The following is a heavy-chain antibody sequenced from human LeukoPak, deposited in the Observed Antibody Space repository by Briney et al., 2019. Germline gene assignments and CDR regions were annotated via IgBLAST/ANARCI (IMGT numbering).Heavy chain of an antibody. D-gene: IGHD6-6*01. CDR1: GFTLSSYS. CDR2: ISSSGSDI. CDR3: ARDRSIAATGDTFDY. Sequence: GGSLRLSCAAFGFTLSSYSMNWVRQAPGKGLEWVSSISSSGSDIYYTDSVKGRFTISRDNARKSLSLQMNSLRVEDTAVYYCARDRSIAATGDTFDYWGQGTLVTVSS. J-gene: IGHJ4*02. V-gene: IGHV3-21*01.